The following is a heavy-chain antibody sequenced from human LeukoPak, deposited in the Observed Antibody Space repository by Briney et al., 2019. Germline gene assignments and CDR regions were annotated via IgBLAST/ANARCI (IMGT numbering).Heavy chain of an antibody. CDR2: IYHSGNT. D-gene: IGHD1-26*01. Sequence: SETLSLTCTVSGGSISNSNYHWGWVRQPPGKGLEWLGSIYHSGNTYYNPSLKSRVTISVDTSKNQFSLKLNSMTAADTAVYYCARLISRSPADYWGQGTLVTVSS. CDR1: GGSISNSNYH. J-gene: IGHJ4*02. CDR3: ARLISRSPADY. V-gene: IGHV4-39*01.